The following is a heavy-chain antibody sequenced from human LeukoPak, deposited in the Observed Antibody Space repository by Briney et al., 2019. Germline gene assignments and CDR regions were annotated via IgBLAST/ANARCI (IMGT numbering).Heavy chain of an antibody. CDR1: GFTFSSHW. Sequence: GGSLRLSCAASGFTFSSHWMHWVRQAPGKGLVWVSRINTDGTSTSYAGSVKGRFTISRDNAKNTLYLQMNSLRAEDTAVYYCARVLIAATGRDCWGQGTLVTVSS. V-gene: IGHV3-74*01. CDR2: INTDGTST. D-gene: IGHD6-13*01. J-gene: IGHJ4*02. CDR3: ARVLIAATGRDC.